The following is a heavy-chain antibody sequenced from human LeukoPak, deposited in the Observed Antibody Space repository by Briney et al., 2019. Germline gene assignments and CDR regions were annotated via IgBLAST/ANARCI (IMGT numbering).Heavy chain of an antibody. D-gene: IGHD2-21*02. Sequence: ASVTVSFTASGYTFTIYDINWVRQAPGQGLERMGWMNPNSGNTGYAPKFQGRVTMTRNTSISTAYMELSSLRSEDTAVYYCARGAYCGGDCYPLDYWGQGTLVTVSS. V-gene: IGHV1-8*01. CDR2: MNPNSGNT. CDR1: GYTFTIYD. CDR3: ARGAYCGGDCYPLDY. J-gene: IGHJ4*02.